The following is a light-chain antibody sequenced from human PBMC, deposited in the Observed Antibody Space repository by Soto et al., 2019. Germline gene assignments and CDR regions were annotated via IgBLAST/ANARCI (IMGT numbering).Light chain of an antibody. Sequence: IVLTQSPATMSLSPGNRATLSCRASQNISSYLIWYQQKPGQSPRVLIYDVSNRATGIPTRFSGSGSGTDFTLTISSLETEDFAVYYCQQRSNWPRTFGQGTKV. V-gene: IGKV3-11*01. J-gene: IGKJ1*01. CDR3: QQRSNWPRT. CDR2: DVS. CDR1: QNISSY.